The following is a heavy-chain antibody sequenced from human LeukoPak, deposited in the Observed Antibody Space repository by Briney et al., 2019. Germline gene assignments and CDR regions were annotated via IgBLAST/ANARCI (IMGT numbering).Heavy chain of an antibody. CDR2: IYYSGST. CDR1: GGSISSGGYY. CDR3: ARGGFAGSYAYDY. V-gene: IGHV4-31*03. D-gene: IGHD1-26*01. Sequence: SQTLSLTCTVSGGSISSGGYYGSWIRQHPGKGLEWIGYIYYSGSTYYNPSLKSRVTISVDTSKNQFSLKLSSVTAADTAVYYCARGGFAGSYAYDYWGQGTLVTVSS. J-gene: IGHJ4*02.